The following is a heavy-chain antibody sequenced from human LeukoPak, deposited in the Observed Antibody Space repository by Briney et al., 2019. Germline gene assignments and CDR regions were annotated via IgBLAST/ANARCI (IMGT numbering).Heavy chain of an antibody. CDR1: GFTFSNYA. CDR3: AKDMAQQYYDSSGYYLYYYYGMDV. J-gene: IGHJ6*02. Sequence: PGGSLRLSCAASGFTFSNYAMTWVRQAPGKGLEWVSGISWNSGSIGYADSVKGRFTISRDNAKNSLYLQMNSLRAEDTALYYCAKDMAQQYYDSSGYYLYYYYGMDVWGQGTTVTVSS. CDR2: ISWNSGSI. D-gene: IGHD3-22*01. V-gene: IGHV3-9*01.